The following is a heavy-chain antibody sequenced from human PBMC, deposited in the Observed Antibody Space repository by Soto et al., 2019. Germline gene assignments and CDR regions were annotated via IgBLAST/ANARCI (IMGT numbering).Heavy chain of an antibody. CDR2: IYSGGST. V-gene: IGHV3-53*01. Sequence: LRLSCAASGFTVSSNYMSWVRQAPGKGLEWVSVIYSGGSTYYADSVKGRFTISRDNSKNTLYLQMNSLRAEDTAVYYCARAGTFVPYAFDIWGQGTMVTVSS. CDR1: GFTVSSNY. D-gene: IGHD1-7*01. CDR3: ARAGTFVPYAFDI. J-gene: IGHJ3*02.